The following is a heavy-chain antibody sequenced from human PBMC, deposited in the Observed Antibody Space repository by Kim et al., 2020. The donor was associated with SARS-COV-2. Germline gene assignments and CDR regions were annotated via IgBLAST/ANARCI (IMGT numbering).Heavy chain of an antibody. J-gene: IGHJ3*02. Sequence: SVKVSCKASGGTFSSYAISWVRQAPGQGLEWMGGIIPIFGTANYAQKFQGRVTITADESTSTAYMELSSLRSEDTAVYYCARDRGRSYYYDSSGYSLGLDAFDIWGQGTMVTVSS. CDR1: GGTFSSYA. CDR2: IIPIFGTA. CDR3: ARDRGRSYYYDSSGYSLGLDAFDI. V-gene: IGHV1-69*13. D-gene: IGHD3-22*01.